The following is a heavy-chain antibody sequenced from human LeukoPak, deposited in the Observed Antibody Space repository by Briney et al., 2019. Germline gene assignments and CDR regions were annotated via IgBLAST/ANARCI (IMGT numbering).Heavy chain of an antibody. V-gene: IGHV4-61*01. J-gene: IGHJ4*02. D-gene: IGHD5-18*01. CDR3: ARGRGYGYGIDY. CDR2: IYYSGST. CDR1: GGSIRSTTHY. Sequence: SETLSLTCSVSGGSIRSTTHYWSWIRQPPGKGLQWIGYIYYSGSTNYNPSLKSRITISVDTSKNQFSLSLSSVTAADTALYYCARGRGYGYGIDYWGQGTLVIVSS.